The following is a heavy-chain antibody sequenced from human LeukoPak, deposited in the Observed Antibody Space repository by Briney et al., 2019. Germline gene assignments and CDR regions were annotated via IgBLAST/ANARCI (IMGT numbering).Heavy chain of an antibody. Sequence: ASVKVSCKASGGTFSSYAISWVRQAPGQGLEWMGWINPNSGGTNYAQKFQGRVTMTRDTSISTAYMELSRLRSDDTAVYYCARDRSSGWYEFDYWGQGTLVTVSS. D-gene: IGHD6-19*01. CDR1: GGTFSSYA. CDR2: INPNSGGT. CDR3: ARDRSSGWYEFDY. V-gene: IGHV1-2*02. J-gene: IGHJ4*02.